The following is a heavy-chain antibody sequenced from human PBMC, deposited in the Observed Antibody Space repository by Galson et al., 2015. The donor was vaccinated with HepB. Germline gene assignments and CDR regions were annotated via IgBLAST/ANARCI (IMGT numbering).Heavy chain of an antibody. D-gene: IGHD3-3*01. J-gene: IGHJ4*02. CDR2: ISSSSSYT. Sequence: SLRLSCAASGFTFSDYYMSWIRQAPGKGLEWVSYISSSSSYTNYADSVKGRFTISRDNAKNSLYLQMNSLRAEDTAVYYCASGGLRFLEWPRRPLDYWGQGTLVTVSS. V-gene: IGHV3-11*06. CDR1: GFTFSDYY. CDR3: ASGGLRFLEWPRRPLDY.